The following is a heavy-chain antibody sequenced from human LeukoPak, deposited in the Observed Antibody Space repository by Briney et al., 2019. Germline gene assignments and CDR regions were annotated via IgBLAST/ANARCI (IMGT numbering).Heavy chain of an antibody. D-gene: IGHD2-2*02. J-gene: IGHJ4*02. CDR3: ARESGGNTPYYFDY. CDR2: ISYDDGSNK. V-gene: IGHV3-30*04. CDR1: GFTFSTYA. Sequence: GGSLRLSCAASGFTFSTYALHWVRQAPGKGLEWVAVISYDDGSNKYYADSVKCRFTISRDNSKNTLYLQMNSLRTEDTAVYYCARESGGNTPYYFDYWGQGTLVTVSS.